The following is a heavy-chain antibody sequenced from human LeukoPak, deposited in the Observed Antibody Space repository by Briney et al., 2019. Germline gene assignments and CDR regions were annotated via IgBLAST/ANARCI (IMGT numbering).Heavy chain of an antibody. CDR2: ISGSGGST. Sequence: GGSLRLSCAASEFSVGSNYMTWVRQAPGKGLEWVSAISGSGGSTYYADSVKGRFTISRDNSKNTLYLQMNSLRAEDTAVYYCAKHIAAAGTGFDYWGQGTLVTVSS. CDR1: EFSVGSNY. J-gene: IGHJ4*02. D-gene: IGHD6-13*01. V-gene: IGHV3-23*01. CDR3: AKHIAAAGTGFDY.